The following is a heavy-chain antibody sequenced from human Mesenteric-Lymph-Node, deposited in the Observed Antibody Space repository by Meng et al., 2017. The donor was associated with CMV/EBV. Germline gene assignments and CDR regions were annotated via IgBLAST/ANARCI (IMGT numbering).Heavy chain of an antibody. CDR1: GFTFDDYG. J-gene: IGHJ6*02. CDR2: INWNGGST. CDR3: ARDDYDSSLYWYGMDV. V-gene: IGHV3-20*04. D-gene: IGHD3-22*01. Sequence: GGSLRLSCAASGFTFDDYGMSWVRQAPGKGLEWVSGINWNGGSTGYADSVKGRITISRDNAKNTLYLQMNSLRAEDTAVYYCARDDYDSSLYWYGMDVWGQGTTVTVSS.